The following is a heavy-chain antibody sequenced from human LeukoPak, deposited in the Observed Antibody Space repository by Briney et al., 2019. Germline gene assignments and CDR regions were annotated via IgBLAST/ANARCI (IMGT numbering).Heavy chain of an antibody. CDR3: ARAGRFLEWLPDY. V-gene: IGHV3-7*01. D-gene: IGHD3-3*01. CDR2: IKQDGSEK. J-gene: IGHJ4*02. Sequence: PGGSLRLSCAASGFTFSSYWMSWVRQAPGKGLEWVANIKQDGSEKYYVDSVKGRFTISRDNAKNSLYLQMNSLRAEDTAVYCCARAGRFLEWLPDYWGQGTLVTVSS. CDR1: GFTFSSYW.